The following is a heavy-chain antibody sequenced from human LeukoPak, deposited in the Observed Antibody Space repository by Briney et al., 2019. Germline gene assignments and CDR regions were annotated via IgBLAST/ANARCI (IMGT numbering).Heavy chain of an antibody. D-gene: IGHD3-22*01. V-gene: IGHV4-39*01. Sequence: SETLSLTCTVSGGSISSSSYYWGWIRQPPGKGLERIGSIYYSGSTYYNPSLKSRVTISVDTSKNQFSLKLSSVTAADTAVYYCAGSPGGYYDSSNGFDYWSQGTLVTVSS. J-gene: IGHJ4*02. CDR1: GGSISSSSYY. CDR2: IYYSGST. CDR3: AGSPGGYYDSSNGFDY.